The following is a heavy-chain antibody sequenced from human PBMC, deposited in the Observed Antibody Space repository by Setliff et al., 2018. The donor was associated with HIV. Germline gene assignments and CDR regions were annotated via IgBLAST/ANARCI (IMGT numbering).Heavy chain of an antibody. CDR2: IYHNGIT. D-gene: IGHD4-17*01. CDR3: ARRILDYGDYWYFDV. J-gene: IGHJ2*01. CDR1: GYSISSGYY. Sequence: SETLSLTCGVSGYSISSGYYWGWIRQPPGKGLEWIGSIYHNGITYYNPSLKSRVTISVDTSKNQFSLKLSSVTAADTAVYYCARRILDYGDYWYFDVWGRGTLVTVSS. V-gene: IGHV4-38-2*01.